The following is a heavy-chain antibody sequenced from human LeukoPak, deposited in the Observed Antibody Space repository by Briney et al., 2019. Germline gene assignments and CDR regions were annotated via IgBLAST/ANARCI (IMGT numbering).Heavy chain of an antibody. CDR1: GASFSANY. V-gene: IGHV4-34*01. CDR3: ARYCGSENYCISY. CDR2: INHSGTI. Sequence: TSSETLSLTCAVYGASFSANYWIWIGQPPGKGLEWIGEINHSGTITYKPSLKSRLTISADTSKNQFSLKLSSVTAADTAVYYCARYCGSENYCISYWGQGTLVTVSS. D-gene: IGHD3-10*01. J-gene: IGHJ4*01.